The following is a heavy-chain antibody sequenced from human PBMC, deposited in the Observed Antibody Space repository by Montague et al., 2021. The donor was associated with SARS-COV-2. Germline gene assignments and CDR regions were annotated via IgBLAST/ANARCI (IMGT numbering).Heavy chain of an antibody. D-gene: IGHD3-9*01. V-gene: IGHV4-59*01. CDR3: ARGRGFDWLGLDAYYFDY. CDR1: GASMSSDY. CDR2: THYSGST. Sequence: ETRSLTCTVSGASMSSDYWTWIRQPPGKGLEWIGCTHYSGSTDYNPSLKSRVTISVDTSRTQFSLRLTSMSAADTAVYYCARGRGFDWLGLDAYYFDYWGQGALVAVSS. J-gene: IGHJ4*02.